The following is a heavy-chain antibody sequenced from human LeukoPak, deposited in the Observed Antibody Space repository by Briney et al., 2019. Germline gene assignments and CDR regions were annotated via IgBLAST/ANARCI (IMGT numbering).Heavy chain of an antibody. CDR1: GFTFSRHA. D-gene: IGHD3-22*01. V-gene: IGHV3-30-3*01. J-gene: IGHJ4*02. CDR3: ARGGLHYYDSSGFDY. CDR2: ILYDGSKK. Sequence: PGRSLRLSCAASGFTFSRHAMHWVRQAPGKGLECVAVILYDGSKKYYADSVKGRFTISRDNSKNTVYLQMNSLRVVDTAVYYCARGGLHYYDSSGFDYWGQGTLVTVSS.